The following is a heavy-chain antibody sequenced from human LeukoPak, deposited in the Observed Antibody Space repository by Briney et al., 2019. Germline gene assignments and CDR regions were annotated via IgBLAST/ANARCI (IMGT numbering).Heavy chain of an antibody. CDR3: ASYDSSVGFDY. Sequence: SQTLSLTCTVSGGSISSGSYYWSWIRQPPGKGLEWIGYIYYSGSTNYNPSLKSRVTISVDTSKNQFSLKLSSVTAADTAVYYCASYDSSVGFDYWGQGTLVTVSS. CDR2: IYYSGST. D-gene: IGHD3-22*01. CDR1: GGSISSGSYY. J-gene: IGHJ4*02. V-gene: IGHV4-61*01.